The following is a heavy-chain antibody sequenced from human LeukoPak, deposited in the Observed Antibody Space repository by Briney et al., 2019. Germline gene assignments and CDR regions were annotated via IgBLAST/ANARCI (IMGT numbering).Heavy chain of an antibody. Sequence: ASVKVSCKASGGTFSSYAIRWVRQATGQGLEWMGRIIPIFGIANYAQKFQGRVTITADKSTSPAYMELSSLRSEDTAVYYCARERGTYYYDSSGYYSWGQGTLVTVSS. D-gene: IGHD3-22*01. CDR2: IIPIFGIA. J-gene: IGHJ4*02. V-gene: IGHV1-69*04. CDR1: GGTFSSYA. CDR3: ARERGTYYYDSSGYYS.